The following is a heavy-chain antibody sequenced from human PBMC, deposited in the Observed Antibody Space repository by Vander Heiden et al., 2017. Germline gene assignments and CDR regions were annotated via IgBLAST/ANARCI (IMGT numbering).Heavy chain of an antibody. J-gene: IGHJ4*02. D-gene: IGHD5-12*01. Sequence: QVQLQESGPGLVKPSETLSLTCTVSGGSISSYYWSWLRQPPGKGLEWIGYIYYSGSTNYNPSLKSRVTISVDTSKNQFSLKLSSVTAADTAVYYCARDRDGYNFDYWGQGTLVTVSS. V-gene: IGHV4-59*01. CDR3: ARDRDGYNFDY. CDR1: GGSISSYY. CDR2: IYYSGST.